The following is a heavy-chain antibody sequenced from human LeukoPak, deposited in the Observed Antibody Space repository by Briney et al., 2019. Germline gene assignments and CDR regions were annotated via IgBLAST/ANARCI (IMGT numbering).Heavy chain of an antibody. J-gene: IGHJ6*02. CDR2: ISAYNGNT. CDR3: ARDRYYDFWSGMNALHYYGMDV. V-gene: IGHV1-18*01. D-gene: IGHD3-3*01. CDR1: GYTFTSYG. Sequence: GASVKVSCKASGYTFTSYGISWVRQAPGQGLEWMGWISAYNGNTNYAQKLQGRVTMTTDTSTSTAYMELRSLRSDDTAVYYCARDRYYDFWSGMNALHYYGMDVWGQGTTVTVSS.